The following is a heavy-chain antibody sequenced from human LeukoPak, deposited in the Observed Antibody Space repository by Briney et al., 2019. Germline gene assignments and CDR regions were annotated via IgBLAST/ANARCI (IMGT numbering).Heavy chain of an antibody. Sequence: GGSLRLSCAASGFTFDDYATHWVRQAPGKGLEWVSGISWNSGSIGYADSVKGRFTISRDNAKNSLYLQMNSLRAEDTALYYCAKAFYDSSGYLDYWGQGTLVTVSS. CDR1: GFTFDDYA. CDR2: ISWNSGSI. J-gene: IGHJ4*02. CDR3: AKAFYDSSGYLDY. D-gene: IGHD3-22*01. V-gene: IGHV3-9*01.